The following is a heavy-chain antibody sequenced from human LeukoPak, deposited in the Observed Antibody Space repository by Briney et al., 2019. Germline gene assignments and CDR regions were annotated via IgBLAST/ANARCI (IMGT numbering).Heavy chain of an antibody. CDR1: GGTFSSYA. J-gene: IGHJ6*02. V-gene: IGHV1-69*01. Sequence: SVKVSCKSSGGTFSSYAIIWVRQAPGQGLEWMGGIIPIFGTANYAQKFQGRVTITADESTSTAYMELSSLRSEDTAVYYCARVQLERLHYYYYGMDVWGQGTTVTVSS. CDR2: IIPIFGTA. CDR3: ARVQLERLHYYYYGMDV. D-gene: IGHD1-1*01.